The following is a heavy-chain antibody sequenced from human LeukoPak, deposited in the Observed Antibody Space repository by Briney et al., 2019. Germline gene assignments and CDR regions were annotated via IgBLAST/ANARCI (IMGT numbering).Heavy chain of an antibody. J-gene: IGHJ3*02. CDR2: TYYGVHT. CDR3: ARAIGWGVCSSTSCYAPVGAFDI. CDR1: GGSIRSYY. D-gene: IGHD2-2*01. V-gene: IGHV4-59*01. Sequence: SETLSLTCTVSGGSIRSYYWSCIRQPLGKRLEWMWYTYYGVHTNHNPSLQSRVAISADTSTNEFSLILSSVTAADTAVYYCARAIGWGVCSSTSCYAPVGAFDIWGQGTMVTVSS.